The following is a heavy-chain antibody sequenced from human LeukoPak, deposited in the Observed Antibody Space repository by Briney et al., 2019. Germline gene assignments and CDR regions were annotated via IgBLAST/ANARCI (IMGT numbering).Heavy chain of an antibody. J-gene: IGHJ4*02. Sequence: ASVKVSCKASGYTFTSYDINWVRRATGQGLECMGWMNPNSGNTGYAQKFQGRVTITRNTSISTAYMELSSLRSEDTAVYYCARGNVLLWFGELSHFDDCGEGTLVTVSS. V-gene: IGHV1-8*03. CDR1: GYTFTSYD. CDR3: ARGNVLLWFGELSHFDD. CDR2: MNPNSGNT. D-gene: IGHD3-10*01.